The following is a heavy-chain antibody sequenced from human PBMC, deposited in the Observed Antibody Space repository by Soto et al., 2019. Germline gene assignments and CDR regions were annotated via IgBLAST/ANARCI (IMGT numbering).Heavy chain of an antibody. J-gene: IGHJ3*02. V-gene: IGHV1-18*01. CDR3: ARGRAIVVVIDAFDI. CDR2: ISAYNGNT. D-gene: IGHD3-22*01. CDR1: GYTFTSYG. Sequence: VASVKVSCKASGYTFTSYGISWVRQAPGQGLEWMGWISAYNGNTNYAQKLQGRVTMTTDTSTSTAYMELRSLRSDDTAVYYCARGRAIVVVIDAFDIWGQGTMVTVSS.